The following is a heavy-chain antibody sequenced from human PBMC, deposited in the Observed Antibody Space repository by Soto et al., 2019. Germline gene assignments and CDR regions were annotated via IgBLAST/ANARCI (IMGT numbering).Heavy chain of an antibody. Sequence: EVQLVESGGGLVQPGGSLRLSCVASGFTFSNYWMGWVRQAPGKGLEWVANIRQDGGDKRDMDSVKGRFTISRDNAQNSLYLQMNSLRAEDTAVYYCARIDCGGNCYSRSWYFDTWGRGTLVTVSS. CDR2: IRQDGGDK. D-gene: IGHD2-21*02. V-gene: IGHV3-7*03. CDR1: GFTFSNYW. J-gene: IGHJ2*01. CDR3: ARIDCGGNCYSRSWYFDT.